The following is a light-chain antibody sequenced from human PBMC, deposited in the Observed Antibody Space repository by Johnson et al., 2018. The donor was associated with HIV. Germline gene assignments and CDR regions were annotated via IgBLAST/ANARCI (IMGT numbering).Light chain of an antibody. V-gene: IGLV1-51*02. CDR1: SANIENNY. CDR2: ENN. J-gene: IGLJ1*01. Sequence: QAVLTQPPSVSAASGQRVDISCSGGSANIENNYVSWYQQLPGTAPKLLIYENNKRPSGIPDRFSGSKSGTSATLVITGLQTGDEADYYCGTWDSRRGVFGTGTKVTVL. CDR3: GTWDSRRGV.